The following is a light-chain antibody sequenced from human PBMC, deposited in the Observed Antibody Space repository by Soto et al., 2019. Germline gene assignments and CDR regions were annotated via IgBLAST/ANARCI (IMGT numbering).Light chain of an antibody. V-gene: IGKV1-5*01. CDR3: QQYNSYGT. CDR1: QSISTF. CDR2: DAS. Sequence: DIQMTQSASSLSASVGDRVTITCRASQSISTFVNWYQQKPGKAPKLLIHDASSLESGVPSRFSGSGSGTEFTLTISSLQPDDFATYYCQQYNSYGTFGQGTKVDIK. J-gene: IGKJ1*01.